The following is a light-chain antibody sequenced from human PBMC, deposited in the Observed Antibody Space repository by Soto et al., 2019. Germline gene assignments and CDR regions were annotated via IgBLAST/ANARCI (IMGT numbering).Light chain of an antibody. CDR3: QQRDRWPLT. V-gene: IGKV3-11*01. CDR1: QTVTNY. CDR2: AAS. Sequence: DIVLTQSPATLSLSPGERATLSCRASQTVTNYLAWYQQKPGQAPRLLIYAASNTATGIPARFSGSGSGTDFTLTISSPEPEDSAVYYCQQRDRWPLTFGGGTKVEIK. J-gene: IGKJ4*01.